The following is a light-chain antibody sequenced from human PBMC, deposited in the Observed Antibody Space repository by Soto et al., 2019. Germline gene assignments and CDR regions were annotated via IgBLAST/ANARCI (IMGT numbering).Light chain of an antibody. V-gene: IGLV2-14*01. Sequence: QSALTQPASVSGSPGQSITISCTGTSSDVGGYNYVSWYQQHPGKAPKLMIYDVSNRPSGVSNRFSGSKSGNTASLTISGLQAEDEADYYCSSYTRSSTLEVLGTGTKRTVL. CDR3: SSYTRSSTLEV. J-gene: IGLJ1*01. CDR2: DVS. CDR1: SSDVGGYNY.